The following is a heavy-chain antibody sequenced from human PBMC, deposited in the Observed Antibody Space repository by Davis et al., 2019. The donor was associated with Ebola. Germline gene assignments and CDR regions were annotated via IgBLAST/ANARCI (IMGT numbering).Heavy chain of an antibody. CDR3: ARGGDYGSTGKNGMDV. V-gene: IGHV3-66*02. J-gene: IGHJ6*02. CDR2: INWNGGST. CDR1: GGSISSYY. D-gene: IGHD4-17*01. Sequence: PGGSLRLSCTVSGGSISSYYWSWIRQPPGKGLEWVSGINWNGGSTGYADSVKGRFTISRDNSKNTLYLQMNSLRADDTAVYYCARGGDYGSTGKNGMDVWGQGTTVTVSS.